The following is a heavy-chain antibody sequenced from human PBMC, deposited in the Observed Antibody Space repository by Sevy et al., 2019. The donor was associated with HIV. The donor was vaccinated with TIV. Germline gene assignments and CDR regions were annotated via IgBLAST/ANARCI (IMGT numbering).Heavy chain of an antibody. V-gene: IGHV3-23*01. J-gene: IGHJ4*02. CDR2: ISGSGAGT. Sequence: GGSLRLSCEASGFTFSSFAMSWVRQAPGKGLEWVSAISGSGAGTDFADSVKRRFTVSRDNSKNTLYLQLNSLRAEDTAVYYCEKVAAVARGYFDYWGQGTLVTVSS. D-gene: IGHD6-13*01. CDR1: GFTFSSFA. CDR3: EKVAAVARGYFDY.